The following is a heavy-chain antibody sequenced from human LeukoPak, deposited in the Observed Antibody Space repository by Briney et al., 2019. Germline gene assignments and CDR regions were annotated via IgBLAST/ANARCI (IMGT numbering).Heavy chain of an antibody. CDR3: ARGGVTTVRGVIDWFDP. V-gene: IGHV3-48*03. J-gene: IGHJ5*02. CDR2: ISSSGSTI. Sequence: GGSLRLSCAASGFTFSSYEMNWVRQAPGKGLEWVSYISSSGSTIYYADSVKGRFTISRDNAKNSLYLQMNSLRAEDTAVYYCARGGVTTVRGVIDWFDPWGQGTLVTVSS. D-gene: IGHD3-10*01. CDR1: GFTFSSYE.